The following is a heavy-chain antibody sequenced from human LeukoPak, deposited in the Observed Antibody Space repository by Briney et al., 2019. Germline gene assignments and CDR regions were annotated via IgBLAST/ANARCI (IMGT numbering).Heavy chain of an antibody. D-gene: IGHD3-22*01. J-gene: IGHJ4*02. CDR1: GYIFTSYW. V-gene: IGHV5-51*01. Sequence: GESLKISCKGSGYIFTSYWIGWVRQMPGKGLEWMGIIYPGDSDTRYSPSFQGQVTISADKSISTAYLQWSSLKASDTAMYYCARQIDYYDSSGYSPYYFDYWGQGTLVTVSS. CDR2: IYPGDSDT. CDR3: ARQIDYYDSSGYSPYYFDY.